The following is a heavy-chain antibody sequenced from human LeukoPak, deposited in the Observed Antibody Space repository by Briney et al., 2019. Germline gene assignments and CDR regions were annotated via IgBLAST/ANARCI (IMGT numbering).Heavy chain of an antibody. CDR2: INPNIGDT. D-gene: IGHD3-22*01. CDR1: GYTFIDHY. V-gene: IGHV1-2*02. CDR3: ARAGHNSDSGGYDY. Sequence: ASMKVSCKASGYTFIDHYIHWVRQAPGQGLESMGWINPNIGDTNYAQQFQGRVTMTRGTSSSTAYMELSRLRSDDTAVYYCARAGHNSDSGGYDYWGQGTLVTVSS. J-gene: IGHJ4*02.